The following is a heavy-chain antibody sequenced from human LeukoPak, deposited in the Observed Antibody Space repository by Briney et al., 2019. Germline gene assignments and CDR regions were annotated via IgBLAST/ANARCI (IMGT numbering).Heavy chain of an antibody. CDR3: FSSGWYFRTNWFDP. J-gene: IGHJ5*02. CDR1: GFTFTNAW. D-gene: IGHD6-19*01. V-gene: IGHV3-15*01. Sequence: GGSLRLSCAASGFTFTNAWMNWVRQAPGKGLEWVGRIKSKTDGGTTDYAEPVTGRFTISRDDSKNTLYLQMSSLKTEDTAVYYCFSSGWYFRTNWFDPWGQGTLVTVSS. CDR2: IKSKTDGGTT.